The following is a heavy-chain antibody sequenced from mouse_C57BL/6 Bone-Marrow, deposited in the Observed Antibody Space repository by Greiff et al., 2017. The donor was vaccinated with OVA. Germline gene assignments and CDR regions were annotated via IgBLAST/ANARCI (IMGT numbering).Heavy chain of an antibody. J-gene: IGHJ4*01. CDR1: GYTFTDYY. CDR3: ARHYGSSYEYYAMDY. D-gene: IGHD1-1*01. CDR2: INPYNGGT. V-gene: IGHV1-19*01. Sequence: EVKLQQSGPVLVKPGASVKMSCKASGYTFTDYYMNWVKQSHGKSLEWIGVINPYNGGTSYNQKFKGKATLTVDKSSSTAYMELNSLTSEDSAVYYCARHYGSSYEYYAMDYWGQGTSVTVSS.